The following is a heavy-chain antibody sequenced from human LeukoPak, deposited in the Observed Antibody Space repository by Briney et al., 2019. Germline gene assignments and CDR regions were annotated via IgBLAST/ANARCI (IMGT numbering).Heavy chain of an antibody. CDR2: IYYSGST. D-gene: IGHD5-18*01. J-gene: IGHJ2*01. CDR1: GGSISNY. V-gene: IGHV4-59*01. Sequence: SSETLSLTCTVSGGSISNYWSWIRQPPGKGLEWIGYIYYSGSTNYNPSLKSRVTISVDTSKNQFSLKLSSVTAADTAVYYCARLPYSYGSGAGYLDLWGRGTLVTVSS. CDR3: ARLPYSYGSGAGYLDL.